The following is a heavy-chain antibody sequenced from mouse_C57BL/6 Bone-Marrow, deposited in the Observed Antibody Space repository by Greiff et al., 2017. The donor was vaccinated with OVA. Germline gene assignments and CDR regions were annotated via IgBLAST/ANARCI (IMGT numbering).Heavy chain of an antibody. CDR2: INPSSGYT. CDR3: ARGGYGSPVAY. Sequence: QVQLQQSGAELARPGASVKMSCKASGYTFTSYTMHWVKQRPGQGLEWIGYINPSSGYTKYNQKFKDKATLTADKSSSTAYMQLSILTSEDSAVYYCARGGYGSPVAYWGQGTLVNGSA. CDR1: GYTFTSYT. J-gene: IGHJ3*01. D-gene: IGHD1-1*01. V-gene: IGHV1-4*01.